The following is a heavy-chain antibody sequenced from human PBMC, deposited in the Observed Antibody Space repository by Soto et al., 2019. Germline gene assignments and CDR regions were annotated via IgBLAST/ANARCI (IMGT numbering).Heavy chain of an antibody. CDR3: AKDSNKYSSSLRGRYFDY. D-gene: IGHD4-4*01. V-gene: IGHV3-23*01. J-gene: IGHJ4*02. CDR2: ISGGGSNI. CDR1: GFPFSSYV. Sequence: EVQLLESGGGLVQRGGSLRLSCAASGFPFSSYVMSWVRQAPGTRLEWVSGISGGGSNIFYADSVKGRFTISRDNSKNTLLLQMNSLGAEDTAVYYCAKDSNKYSSSLRGRYFDYWGQGIGVTVSS.